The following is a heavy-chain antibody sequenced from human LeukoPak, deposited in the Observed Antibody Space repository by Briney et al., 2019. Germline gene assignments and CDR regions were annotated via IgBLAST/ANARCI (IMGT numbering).Heavy chain of an antibody. J-gene: IGHJ4*02. CDR2: IQYDGSNK. CDR1: GFTFSSYG. Sequence: PGGSLRRSCVASGFTFSSYGMHWVRQAPGKGLEWVAFIQYDGSNKYFADSVKGRFAISRDNSKKTLYLQMNSLRAEDTAVYYCAKDPDYWGQGTLVTVSS. CDR3: AKDPDY. V-gene: IGHV3-30*02.